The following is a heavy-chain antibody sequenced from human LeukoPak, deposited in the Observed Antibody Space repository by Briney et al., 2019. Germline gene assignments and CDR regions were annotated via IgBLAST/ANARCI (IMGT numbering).Heavy chain of an antibody. CDR2: ISGSGGST. J-gene: IGHJ4*02. D-gene: IGHD2/OR15-2a*01. Sequence: GGSLRLSCAASGFTFHNLTMNWVRQAPGKGLEWVSAISGSGGSTYYADSVKGRFTISRDNSRNTLYLQMNSLRAEDTAVYYCAKGPLLWNWGQGTLVTVSS. V-gene: IGHV3-23*01. CDR1: GFTFHNLT. CDR3: AKGPLLWN.